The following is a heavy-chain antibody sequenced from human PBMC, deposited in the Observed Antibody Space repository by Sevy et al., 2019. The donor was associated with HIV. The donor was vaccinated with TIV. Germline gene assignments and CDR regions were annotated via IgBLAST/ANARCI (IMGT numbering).Heavy chain of an antibody. CDR3: ARAGILRFLEWLHYYYYGMDV. J-gene: IGHJ6*02. D-gene: IGHD3-3*01. CDR1: GYTFTSYD. CDR2: MNPNSGNT. Sequence: ASVKVSCKASGYTFTSYDINWVRQATGQGLEWMGWMNPNSGNTGYAQTFQGRVTMTRNTSISTAYMELSSLGSEDTAVYYCARAGILRFLEWLHYYYYGMDVWGQGTTVTVSS. V-gene: IGHV1-8*01.